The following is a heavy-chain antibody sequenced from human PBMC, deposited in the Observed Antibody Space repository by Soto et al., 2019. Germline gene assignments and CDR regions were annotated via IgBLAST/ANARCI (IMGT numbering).Heavy chain of an antibody. CDR2: INHSGST. CDR1: GGSFSGYY. D-gene: IGHD3-10*01. J-gene: IGHJ6*03. V-gene: IGHV4-34*01. CDR3: ARRGSYGSGSYRYYYYYMDI. Sequence: SETLSLTCAVYGGSFSGYYWSWIRQPPGKGLEWIGEINHSGSTNYNPSLKSRVTISVDTSKNQFSLKLSSVTAADTAVYYCARRGSYGSGSYRYYYYYMDIWGKGTTVTVSS.